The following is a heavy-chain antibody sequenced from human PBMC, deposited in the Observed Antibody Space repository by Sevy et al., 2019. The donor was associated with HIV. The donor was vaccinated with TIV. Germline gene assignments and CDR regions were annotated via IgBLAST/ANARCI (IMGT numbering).Heavy chain of an antibody. CDR3: AGARYDSSGSFDAFDI. CDR2: IFRSGETT. Sequence: GGSLRLSCAASGSTFYNYAMNWVRQAPGKGLEWVSTIFRSGETTYYADSVKARFTISRDNSKNTLYLQMNSLRTEDTALYYCAGARYDSSGSFDAFDIWGQGTMVTVSS. J-gene: IGHJ3*02. V-gene: IGHV3-23*01. D-gene: IGHD3-22*01. CDR1: GSTFYNYA.